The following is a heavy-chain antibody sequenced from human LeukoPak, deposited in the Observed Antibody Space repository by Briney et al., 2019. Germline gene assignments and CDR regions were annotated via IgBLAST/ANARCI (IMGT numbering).Heavy chain of an antibody. CDR2: INTNTGNP. Sequence: ASVKVSCKASGYTFTSYGISWVRQAPGQGLEWMGWINTNTGNPTYAQGFTGRFVFSLDTSVSTAYLQICSLKAEDTAVYYCARDLYCSSTSCYAAQGYHYGMDVWGKGTTVTVSS. J-gene: IGHJ6*04. CDR1: GYTFTSYG. D-gene: IGHD2-2*01. CDR3: ARDLYCSSTSCYAAQGYHYGMDV. V-gene: IGHV7-4-1*01.